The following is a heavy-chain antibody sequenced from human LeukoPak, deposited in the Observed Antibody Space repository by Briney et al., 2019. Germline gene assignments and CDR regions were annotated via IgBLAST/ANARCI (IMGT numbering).Heavy chain of an antibody. CDR3: AKGNRDILTAWDY. V-gene: IGHV3-23*01. D-gene: IGHD3-9*01. CDR2: ISGSGGST. J-gene: IGHJ4*02. Sequence: GGSLRLSCAASGFTFSSYAMSWVRQAPGEGLEWVSAISGSGGSTYYADSVEGRFTISRDNSKNTLYLQMNSLRAEDTAVYYCAKGNRDILTAWDYWGQGTLVTVSS. CDR1: GFTFSSYA.